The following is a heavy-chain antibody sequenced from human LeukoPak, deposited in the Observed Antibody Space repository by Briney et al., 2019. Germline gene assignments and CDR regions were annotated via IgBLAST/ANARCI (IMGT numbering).Heavy chain of an antibody. CDR2: IKQDGSEK. Sequence: PGGSLRLSCAASGFTFSSYWMSWVRQAPGKGLEWVANIKQDGSEKYYVDSVKGRFTISRDNAKNSLYLQMNSLRAEDTAVYYCARLLRYFDWLPGIFDYWGQGTLVTVSS. J-gene: IGHJ4*02. CDR3: ARLLRYFDWLPGIFDY. CDR1: GFTFSSYW. V-gene: IGHV3-7*01. D-gene: IGHD3-9*01.